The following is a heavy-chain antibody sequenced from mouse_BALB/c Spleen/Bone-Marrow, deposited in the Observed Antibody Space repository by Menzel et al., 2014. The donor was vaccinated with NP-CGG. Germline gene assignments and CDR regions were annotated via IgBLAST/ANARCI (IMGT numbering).Heavy chain of an antibody. CDR3: ARGGNYGY. V-gene: IGHV1S132*01. CDR2: IFPGIGTT. Sequence: VQLQQPGAELVEPGASVKLSCKTSGYTFTNYWIQWVKQRPGQGLGWIGEIFPGIGTTYYNEKFKGKATLSIDTSSSTAYMQLSSLTSEDSAVYFCARGGNYGYWGQGTTLTVSS. J-gene: IGHJ2*01. CDR1: GYTFTNYW. D-gene: IGHD2-1*01.